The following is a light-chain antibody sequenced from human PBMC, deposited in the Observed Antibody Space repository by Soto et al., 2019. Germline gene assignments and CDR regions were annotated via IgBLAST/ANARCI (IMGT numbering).Light chain of an antibody. CDR1: SSDVASYHL. J-gene: IGLJ2*01. Sequence: QSALTQPASVSGSPGQSITISCTGTSSDVASYHLVSWYQQHPGKAPKLMIYEVSSRPSGVSHRFSGSKSGYTASLTISGLQAEDDDDYYCWSYAGNTIFVFGGGTKLTVL. CDR2: EVS. CDR3: WSYAGNTIFV. V-gene: IGLV2-23*02.